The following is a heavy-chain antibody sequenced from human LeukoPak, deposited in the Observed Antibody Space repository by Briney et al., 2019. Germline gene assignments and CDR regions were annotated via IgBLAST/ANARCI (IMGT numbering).Heavy chain of an antibody. CDR2: IYYSGST. V-gene: IGHV4-59*01. D-gene: IGHD2-15*01. J-gene: IGHJ3*02. CDR1: GGSFSGYY. CDR3: ARDLPAYCSGGSCYSFAFDI. Sequence: RASETLSLTCAVYGGSFSGYYWSWIRQPPGKGLEWIGYIYYSGSTNYNPSLKSRVTISVDTSKNQFSLKLSSVTAADTAVYYCARDLPAYCSGGSCYSFAFDIWGQGTMVTVSS.